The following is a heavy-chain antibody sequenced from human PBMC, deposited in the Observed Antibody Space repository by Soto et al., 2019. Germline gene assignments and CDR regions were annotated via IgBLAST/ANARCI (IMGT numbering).Heavy chain of an antibody. J-gene: IGHJ5*02. CDR1: GYTFTSYD. D-gene: IGHD3-3*01. CDR2: MNPNSGNT. V-gene: IGHV1-8*01. Sequence: GASVKVSCKASGYTFTSYDINWVRQATGQGLEWMGWMNPNSGNTGYAQKFQGRVTMTRNTSISTAYMELSSLRSEDTAVYYCARGLVYDFWSGYYRWFDPWGQGTLVTVSS. CDR3: ARGLVYDFWSGYYRWFDP.